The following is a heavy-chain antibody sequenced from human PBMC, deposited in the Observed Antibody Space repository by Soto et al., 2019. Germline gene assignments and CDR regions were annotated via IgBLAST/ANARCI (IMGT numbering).Heavy chain of an antibody. CDR3: VKLGSSSWYFDY. V-gene: IGHV5-51*01. Sequence: GESLKISCKGSGYSFTTYWIGWVRQMPGKGLEWMGIIYPGDSDTRYSPSFQGQVTISADKSITTAFLQWSSLKASDTAMYYCVKLGSSSWYFDYWGQGTLVTVSS. J-gene: IGHJ4*02. CDR1: GYSFTTYW. D-gene: IGHD6-13*01. CDR2: IYPGDSDT.